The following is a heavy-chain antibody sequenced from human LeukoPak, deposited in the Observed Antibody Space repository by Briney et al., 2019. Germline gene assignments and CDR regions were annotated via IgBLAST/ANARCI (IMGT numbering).Heavy chain of an antibody. CDR2: IRSKANSYAT. Sequence: GGSLRLSCAASGFTFSGSAMHWVRQASGKGLEWVGRIRSKANSYATAYAASVKGRFTISGDDSKNTAYLQMNSLKTEDTAVYYCTITTVTTDYWGQGTLVTVSS. CDR1: GFTFSGSA. D-gene: IGHD4-17*01. J-gene: IGHJ4*02. V-gene: IGHV3-73*01. CDR3: TITTVTTDY.